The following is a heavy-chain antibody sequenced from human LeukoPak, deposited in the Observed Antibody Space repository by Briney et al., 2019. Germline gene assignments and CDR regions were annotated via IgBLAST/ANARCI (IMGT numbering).Heavy chain of an antibody. Sequence: GRSLRLSCAASGFTFSSYAMHWVRQAPGKGLEWVAFIRYDGSNKYYADSVKGRFTISRDNSKNTLYLQMNSLRAEDTAIYYCAKGELTTVITLNIVDWFGPWGQGTLVTVSS. CDR3: AKGELTTVITLNIVDWFGP. J-gene: IGHJ5*02. CDR1: GFTFSSYA. D-gene: IGHD4-23*01. V-gene: IGHV3-30*04. CDR2: IRYDGSNK.